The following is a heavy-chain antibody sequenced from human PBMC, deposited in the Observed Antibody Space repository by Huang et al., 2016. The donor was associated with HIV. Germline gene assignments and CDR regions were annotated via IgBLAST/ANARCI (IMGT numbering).Heavy chain of an antibody. J-gene: IGHJ4*02. CDR2: RSNDGSRK. V-gene: IGHV3-30*18. D-gene: IGHD4-17*01. CDR3: AKPSGDYEFFDF. CDR1: GFMFSTLG. Sequence: QVHLEESGGGVVQPGRPLRLSCTAGGFMFSTLGIDWVRQAPGKRLGGVACRSNDGSRKDYVDSVKGRFTISRDNSKNIVDLQMNSLRPEDTAVYYCAKPSGDYEFFDFWGQGTVVTVSS.